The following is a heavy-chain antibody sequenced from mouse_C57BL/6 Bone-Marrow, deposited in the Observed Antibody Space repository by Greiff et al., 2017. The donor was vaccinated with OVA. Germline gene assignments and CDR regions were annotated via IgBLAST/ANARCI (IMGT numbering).Heavy chain of an antibody. J-gene: IGHJ2*01. CDR2: IWSGGST. V-gene: IGHV2-2*01. CDR3: ARQPYYGSSYSYFDY. Sequence: VKVEESGPGLVQPSQSLSITCTVSGFSLTSYGVHWVRQSPGKGLEWLGVIWSGGSTDYNAAFISRLSISKDNSKSQVFFKMNSLQADDTAIYYCARQPYYGSSYSYFDYWGQGTTLTVSS. CDR1: GFSLTSYG. D-gene: IGHD1-1*01.